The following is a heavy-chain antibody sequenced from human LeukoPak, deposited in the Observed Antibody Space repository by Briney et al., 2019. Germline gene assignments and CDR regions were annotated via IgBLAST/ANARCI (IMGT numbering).Heavy chain of an antibody. J-gene: IGHJ6*02. CDR1: GSTVSSNY. V-gene: IGHV3-66*01. CDR2: IYSGGST. Sequence: GGSLRLSCAASGSTVSSNYMSWVRQAPGKGLEWVSVIYSGGSTYYADSVKGRFTISRDNSKNTLYLQMNSLRAKDTAVYYCARLLIRDYYYDMDVWGQGTTVTVSS. D-gene: IGHD3-22*01. CDR3: ARLLIRDYYYDMDV.